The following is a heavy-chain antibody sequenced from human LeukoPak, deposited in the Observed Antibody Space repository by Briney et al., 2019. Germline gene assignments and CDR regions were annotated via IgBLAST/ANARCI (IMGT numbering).Heavy chain of an antibody. J-gene: IGHJ3*02. Sequence: GGSLRLSCAASRFSFSSYEMNWVRQAPGKGLEWVSYISSSGNTIYYADSVEGRFTISRDNAKNSLYLQMNSLRVEDTAVYYCARIGVLLWFGESPGAFDIWGQGTMVTVSS. D-gene: IGHD3-10*01. V-gene: IGHV3-48*03. CDR1: RFSFSSYE. CDR3: ARIGVLLWFGESPGAFDI. CDR2: ISSSGNTI.